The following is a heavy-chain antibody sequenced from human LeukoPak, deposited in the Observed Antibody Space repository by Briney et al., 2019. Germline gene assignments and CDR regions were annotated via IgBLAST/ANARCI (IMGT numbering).Heavy chain of an antibody. Sequence: GGSLRLSCAASGFSFSSTAMNWVRQAPGKGLEWVSASGTDGDTYYADSVQGRFDISRDNSRNTMYLQMTSLRADDTAVYYCAKKTPGTYPFDYWGQGTLVTVSP. J-gene: IGHJ4*02. CDR2: SGTDGDT. CDR3: AKKTPGTYPFDY. D-gene: IGHD6-13*01. V-gene: IGHV3-23*01. CDR1: GFSFSSTA.